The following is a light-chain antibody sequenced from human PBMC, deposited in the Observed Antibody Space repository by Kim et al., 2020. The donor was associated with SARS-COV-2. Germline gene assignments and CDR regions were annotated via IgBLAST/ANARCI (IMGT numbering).Light chain of an antibody. V-gene: IGLV4-69*01. CDR2: LNSDGSH. CDR3: QTWGTGIPYV. J-gene: IGLJ1*01. Sequence: SVKLTCTLSSGNSSYAIAWHQQQPEKGPRYLMKLNSDGSHSKGDGIPDRFSGSSSGAERYLTISSLQSEDEADYYCQTWGTGIPYVFGTGTKVTVL. CDR1: SGNSSYA.